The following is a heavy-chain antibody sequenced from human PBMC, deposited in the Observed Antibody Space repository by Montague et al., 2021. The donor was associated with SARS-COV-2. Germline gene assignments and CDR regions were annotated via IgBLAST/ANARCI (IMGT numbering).Heavy chain of an antibody. CDR2: GYYSGST. V-gene: IGHV4-39*01. Sequence: SETLSLTCTVSGGSIITSNYYWGWLRQPPGKGLKWIGSGYYSGSTSYNPSLTSRVTISVDTSKNQFSLKLTSVTAADTAVYYCARHVDRGPGAMDWFDPWGQGTLVTVSS. CDR3: ARHVDRGPGAMDWFDP. D-gene: IGHD2-2*01. J-gene: IGHJ5*02. CDR1: GGSIITSNYY.